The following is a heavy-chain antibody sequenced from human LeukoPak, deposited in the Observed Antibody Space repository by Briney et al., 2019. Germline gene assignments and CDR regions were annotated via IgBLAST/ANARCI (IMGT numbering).Heavy chain of an antibody. CDR3: ARGTIVVVPAAMDY. CDR1: GGTFSSYA. CDR2: IIPIFGTA. J-gene: IGHJ4*02. D-gene: IGHD2-2*01. V-gene: IGHV1-69*13. Sequence: ASVKVSCKASGGTFSSYAISWVRQAPGQGLEWMGGIIPIFGTANYAQKFQGRVTITADESTSTAYMELSSLRSEDTAVYYCARGTIVVVPAAMDYWGQGTLVTVSS.